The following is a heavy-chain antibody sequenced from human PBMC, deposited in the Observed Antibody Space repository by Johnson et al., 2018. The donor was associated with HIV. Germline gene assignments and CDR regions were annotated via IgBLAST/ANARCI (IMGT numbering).Heavy chain of an antibody. CDR1: GFTFSNYA. J-gene: IGHJ3*02. Sequence: VQVVESGGGVVQPGRSLRLSCAASGFTFSNYAIEWVRQAPGKGLEWVALISYDGRDTYYADSVQGRFTISSDNAKNTLYLQMNSLRAEDTAVYYCAKWGWEATVTNDAFDIWGQGTMVTVSS. CDR3: AKWGWEATVTNDAFDI. CDR2: ISYDGRDT. D-gene: IGHD4-17*01. V-gene: IGHV3-30*04.